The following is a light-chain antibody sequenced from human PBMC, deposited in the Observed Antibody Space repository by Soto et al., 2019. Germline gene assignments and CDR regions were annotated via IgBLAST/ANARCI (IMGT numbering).Light chain of an antibody. CDR1: QSVLYSSNNKNY. V-gene: IGKV4-1*01. J-gene: IGKJ1*01. CDR2: WAS. Sequence: DIVMTQSPDSLAVSLGERATINCKSSQSVLYSSNNKNYLAWYQQRPGHPPRLLISWASTRGSGVPARFSGSGSGTDFTLTISGLQAEDVAAYYCQQFYSTPWTFGLGTKVEIK. CDR3: QQFYSTPWT.